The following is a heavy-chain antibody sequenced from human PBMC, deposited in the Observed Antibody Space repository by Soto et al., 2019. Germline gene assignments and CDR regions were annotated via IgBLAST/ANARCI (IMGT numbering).Heavy chain of an antibody. CDR2: ISSSSSTI. V-gene: IGHV3-48*01. CDR3: ARAIYCSGSFFDF. CDR1: GFTFSSYS. J-gene: IGHJ4*02. D-gene: IGHD3-10*01. Sequence: EVQLVESGGGLVQPGGSLRLSCAASGFTFSSYSMNWVRQAPGKGLEWVSYISSSSSTIYYADSVKGRFTISIDNAKNALYLQMNSLRAEDTAVYYCARAIYCSGSFFDFWGPGTLVTVSS.